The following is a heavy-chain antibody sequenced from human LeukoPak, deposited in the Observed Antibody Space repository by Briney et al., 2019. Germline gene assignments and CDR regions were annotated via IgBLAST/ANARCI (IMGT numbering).Heavy chain of an antibody. CDR3: ARVPSLYYYYYYMDV. V-gene: IGHV4-39*01. CDR1: GGSISSSSYY. J-gene: IGHJ6*03. Sequence: SETLSLTCTVSGGSISSSSYYWGWIRQPPGKGLEWIGGIYYSGSTYYNPSLKSRVTISVDTSKNQFSLKLSSVTAADTAVYYCARVPSLYYYYYYMDVWGKGTTVTVSS. D-gene: IGHD2-2*01. CDR2: IYYSGST.